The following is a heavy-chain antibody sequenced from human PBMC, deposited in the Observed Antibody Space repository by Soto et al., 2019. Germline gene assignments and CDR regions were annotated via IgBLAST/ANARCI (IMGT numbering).Heavy chain of an antibody. CDR2: IYYSGST. Sequence: SETLSLTCTVSGGSISSGGYYWSWIRQHPGKGLEWIGYIYYSGSTYYNPSLKSRVTLSVDTSKNQFSLKLSSVTAADTAVYYCARASDYGDYGWGAFDIWGQGTMVTV. V-gene: IGHV4-31*03. CDR3: ARASDYGDYGWGAFDI. J-gene: IGHJ3*02. D-gene: IGHD4-17*01. CDR1: GGSISSGGYY.